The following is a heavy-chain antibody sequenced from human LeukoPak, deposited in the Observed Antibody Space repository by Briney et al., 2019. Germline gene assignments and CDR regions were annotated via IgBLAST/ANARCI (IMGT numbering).Heavy chain of an antibody. V-gene: IGHV1-2*02. CDR1: GYTFTGYN. D-gene: IGHD1-26*01. Sequence: ASVKVSRKASGYTFTGYNMHWVPHAPGQGLEWMGWINPNSGGTKYAQKFQGRVTMTRDTPISTAYMELSKLRSDGTAVYYCARVLSLGSGRYRRDWFDPWGQGAQVSVSS. CDR3: ARVLSLGSGRYRRDWFDP. J-gene: IGHJ5*02. CDR2: INPNSGGT.